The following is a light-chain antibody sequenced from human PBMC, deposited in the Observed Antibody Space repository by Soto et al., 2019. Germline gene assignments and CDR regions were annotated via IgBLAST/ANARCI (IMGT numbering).Light chain of an antibody. CDR2: QMS. CDR3: RQATTFPWS. Sequence: DIVLTQAPLSSPVTLGQPASISSRSRQSIVHSDGNTYLIWLHQRPGQPPRLLIYQMSKRFSGVPDRISGSWAGIDFTLTITRVESEDVGVYDCRQATTFPWSCGQGTKVEIK. CDR1: QSIVHSDGNTY. J-gene: IGKJ1*01. V-gene: IGKV2-24*01.